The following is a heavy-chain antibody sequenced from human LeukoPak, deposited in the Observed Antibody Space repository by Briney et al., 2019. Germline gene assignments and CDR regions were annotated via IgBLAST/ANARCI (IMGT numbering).Heavy chain of an antibody. CDR3: ARDYGLSYYYGMDV. Sequence: PGGSLRLSCAASGFTFSSYRMHWVRQAPGKGLVWVSRINSDGSSTSYADSVKGRFTISRDNAKNTLYLQMNSLRAEDTAVYYCARDYGLSYYYGMDVWGQGTTVTVSS. CDR1: GFTFSSYR. D-gene: IGHD3-10*01. J-gene: IGHJ6*02. V-gene: IGHV3-74*01. CDR2: INSDGSST.